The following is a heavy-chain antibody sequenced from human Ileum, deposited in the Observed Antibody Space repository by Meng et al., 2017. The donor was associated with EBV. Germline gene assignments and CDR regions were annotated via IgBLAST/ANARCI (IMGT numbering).Heavy chain of an antibody. CDR2: INHSGST. CDR3: ARGHDYGDYASDY. Sequence: HLQQWGPGPCTLSETLSLTCAVDGASFSGSYWSWIRQPPGKGLEWIGEINHSGSTNYNPSLMSRVTISVDTSKNQFSLKLSSVTAADTAVYYCARGHDYGDYASDYWGQGTLVTVSS. D-gene: IGHD4-17*01. CDR1: GASFSGSY. V-gene: IGHV4-34*01. J-gene: IGHJ4*02.